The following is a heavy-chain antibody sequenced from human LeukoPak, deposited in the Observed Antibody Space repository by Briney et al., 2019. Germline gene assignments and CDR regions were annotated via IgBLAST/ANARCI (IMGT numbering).Heavy chain of an antibody. CDR2: ISADNGNT. J-gene: IGHJ4*02. Sequence: GASVKVSCKASGYTFTSYGISWERQAPGEGLEWMGWISADNGNTNYAQKLQGRVTMTTDTSTSTAYMELRSLRSDDTAAYYCARGGGRITMVVVVIPGYYFDYWGQGTLVTVSS. V-gene: IGHV1-18*01. D-gene: IGHD3-22*01. CDR3: ARGGGRITMVVVVIPGYYFDY. CDR1: GYTFTSYG.